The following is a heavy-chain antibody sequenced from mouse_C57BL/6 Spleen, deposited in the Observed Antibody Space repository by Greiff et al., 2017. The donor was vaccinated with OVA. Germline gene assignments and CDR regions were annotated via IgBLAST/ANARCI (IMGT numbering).Heavy chain of an antibody. J-gene: IGHJ2*01. V-gene: IGHV5-4*01. CDR3: ARDGGPFDY. CDR1: GFTFSSYA. CDR2: ISDGGSYT. Sequence: EVKLVESGGGLVKPGGSLKLSCAASGFTFSSYAMSWVRQTPEKRLEWVATISDGGSYTYYPDNVKGRFTISRDNAKNNLYLQMSHLKSEDTAMYYCARDGGPFDYWGQGTTLTVSS. D-gene: IGHD3-1*01.